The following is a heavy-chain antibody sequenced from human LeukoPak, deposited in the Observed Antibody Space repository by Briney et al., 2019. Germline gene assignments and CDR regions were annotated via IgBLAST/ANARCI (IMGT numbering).Heavy chain of an antibody. J-gene: IGHJ4*02. CDR1: GFTFSNSE. CDR3: ARDGPAYYDSSGCSDY. CDR2: ISTSGSTI. D-gene: IGHD3-22*01. Sequence: PGGSLRLSCAASGFTFSNSEMNWVRQAPGKGLEWVSYISTSGSTIYYADSVKGRFTISRDNAKNSLYLQMGSLRAEDTAVYYCARDGPAYYDSSGCSDYGGRGILVTASS. V-gene: IGHV3-48*03.